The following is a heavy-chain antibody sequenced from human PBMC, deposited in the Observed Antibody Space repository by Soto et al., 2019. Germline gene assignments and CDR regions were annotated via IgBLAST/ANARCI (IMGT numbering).Heavy chain of an antibody. Sequence: EVQLVESGGGLVKPGGSLRLSCAASGFTFSNAWMSWVRQAPGKGLEWVGRIKSKTDGGTTDYAAPVKGRFTISRDDSKNTLYLQMNSLKTEDTAVYYCTTPLEGQQWLQPFDYWGQGTLVTVSS. CDR3: TTPLEGQQWLQPFDY. V-gene: IGHV3-15*01. J-gene: IGHJ4*02. D-gene: IGHD6-19*01. CDR2: IKSKTDGGTT. CDR1: GFTFSNAW.